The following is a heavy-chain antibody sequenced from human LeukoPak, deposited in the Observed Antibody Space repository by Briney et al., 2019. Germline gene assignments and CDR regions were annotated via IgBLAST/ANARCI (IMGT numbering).Heavy chain of an antibody. Sequence: PGGSLTLSCAASGFIFSSYAMSWVRQAPGKGLEWVSAISGSGGSTYYADSVKGRFTISRDNSKNTLYLQMNSLRAEDTAVYYCAGLTGPGLFDYWGQGTLVTVSS. V-gene: IGHV3-23*01. CDR2: ISGSGGST. CDR3: AGLTGPGLFDY. CDR1: GFIFSSYA. J-gene: IGHJ4*02. D-gene: IGHD3-9*01.